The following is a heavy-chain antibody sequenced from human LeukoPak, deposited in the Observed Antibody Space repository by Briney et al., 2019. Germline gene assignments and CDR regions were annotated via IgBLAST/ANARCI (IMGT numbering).Heavy chain of an antibody. J-gene: IGHJ2*01. CDR1: GGSISSYY. CDR3: ARGPREDIVVVVAAGHWYFDL. Sequence: SETLSLTCTVSGGSISSYYWSWIRQPPGQGLEWIGYIYYSGSTNYNPSLKSRVTISVDTSKNQFSLKLSSVTAADTAVYYCARGPREDIVVVVAAGHWYFDLWGRGTLVTVSS. CDR2: IYYSGST. D-gene: IGHD2-15*01. V-gene: IGHV4-59*01.